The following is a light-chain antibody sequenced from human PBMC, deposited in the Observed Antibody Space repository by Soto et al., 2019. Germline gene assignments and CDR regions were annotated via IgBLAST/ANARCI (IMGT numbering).Light chain of an antibody. CDR2: DVA. CDR3: TSYTSTSTYVFGTYV. CDR1: SSDVGGSNF. J-gene: IGLJ1*01. Sequence: QSALTQPASVSDSPGQSITISCTGTSSDVGGSNFVSWYQQHPGKPPKLIIYDVANRPSGVSNRFSGSKSGNTASLTISGLQAEDEADYYCTSYTSTSTYVFGTYVFGTGTKVTVL. V-gene: IGLV2-14*03.